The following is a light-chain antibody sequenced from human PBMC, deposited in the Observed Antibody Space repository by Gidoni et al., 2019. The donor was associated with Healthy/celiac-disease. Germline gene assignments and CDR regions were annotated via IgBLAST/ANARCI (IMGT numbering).Light chain of an antibody. V-gene: IGLV2-23*03. CDR3: CSYAGSSTFVV. CDR2: EGS. Sequence: QSALTQTASVSGSTGQSITISCTGNSSDVGSYNLVSWYQQHPGKAPKLMIYEGSKRPSGFSNRFSGSKSGNTASLTISWLQAEDEADYYCCSYAGSSTFVVFGGGTKLTVL. CDR1: SSDVGSYNL. J-gene: IGLJ2*01.